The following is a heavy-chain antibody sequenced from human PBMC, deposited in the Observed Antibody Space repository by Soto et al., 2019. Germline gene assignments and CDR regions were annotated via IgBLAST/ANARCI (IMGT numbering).Heavy chain of an antibody. J-gene: IGHJ5*02. CDR2: LDPNSGST. CDR1: GYTITGYF. CDR3: ARAPAGFSTTWYEWFET. V-gene: IGHV1-2*02. D-gene: IGHD6-13*01. Sequence: ASVKVSCKASGYTITGYFIHWVRQAPGQGLEWMGWLDPNSGSTNYAQKFQGRITMTREKSTNTAYMDLSSLTSDDTAVYYCARAPAGFSTTWYEWFETWGQGSQVAVSS.